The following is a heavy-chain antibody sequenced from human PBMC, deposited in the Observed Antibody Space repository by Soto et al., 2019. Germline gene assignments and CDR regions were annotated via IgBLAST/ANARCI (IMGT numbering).Heavy chain of an antibody. V-gene: IGHV2-5*02. Sequence: QITLKESGPTLVKPTQTLTLTCTFSGFSLSTSGVSVGWIRQPRGKALEWLALIYWDDDNRYSPSLKSRLTITKDTSKNQVVLTMTNMDPVDTATYYCAHSRWSYYFDYWGQGTLVTVSS. CDR3: AHSRWSYYFDY. CDR1: GFSLSTSGVS. D-gene: IGHD2-8*01. J-gene: IGHJ4*02. CDR2: IYWDDDN.